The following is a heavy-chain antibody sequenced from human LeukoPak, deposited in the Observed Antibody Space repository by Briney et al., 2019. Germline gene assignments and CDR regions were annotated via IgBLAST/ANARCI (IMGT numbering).Heavy chain of an antibody. V-gene: IGHV3-7*01. CDR1: GLTFSSSC. D-gene: IGHD5-18*01. Sequence: GGSVRLSCAVSGLTFSSSCMDWVRQAPGKGLEWVASINPEGSEKYSAGSVKGRFTISRDNAKSSLYLQMDSLRVEDTAFYYCARDLAYSRLDYWGQGVLVTVSS. CDR2: INPEGSEK. J-gene: IGHJ4*02. CDR3: ARDLAYSRLDY.